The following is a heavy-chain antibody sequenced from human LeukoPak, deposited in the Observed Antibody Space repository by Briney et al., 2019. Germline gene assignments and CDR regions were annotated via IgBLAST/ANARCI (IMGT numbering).Heavy chain of an antibody. CDR1: GFTFDDYA. D-gene: IGHD5-18*01. CDR3: AKDTEAGRGYSYGLDY. CDR2: ISWNSGSI. Sequence: PGGSLRLSCAASGFTFDDYAMHWVRQAPGKGLEWVSGISWNSGSIGYADSVKGRFTISRDNAKNSLYLQMNSLRAEDTALYYCAKDTEAGRGYSYGLDYWGQGTLVTVSS. V-gene: IGHV3-9*01. J-gene: IGHJ4*02.